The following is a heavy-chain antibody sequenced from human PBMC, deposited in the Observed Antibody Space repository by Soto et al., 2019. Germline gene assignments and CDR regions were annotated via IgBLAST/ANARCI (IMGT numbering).Heavy chain of an antibody. CDR3: AIRVPMTVVDDAFDI. CDR2: IYPDDSDT. Sequence: GESLKISCKGSGYSFTSHWIGWVRQMPGKGLEWMGIIYPDDSDTRYSPSFRGQVTISVDKSINTAYLQWSSPKASDTAMYYCAIRVPMTVVDDAFDIWGRGTMVTVSS. CDR1: GYSFTSHW. D-gene: IGHD3-22*01. V-gene: IGHV5-51*01. J-gene: IGHJ3*02.